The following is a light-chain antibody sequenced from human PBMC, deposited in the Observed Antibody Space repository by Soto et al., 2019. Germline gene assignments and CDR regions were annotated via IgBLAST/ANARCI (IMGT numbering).Light chain of an antibody. CDR3: LQSASSPRT. Sequence: EIVLTQSPGTLSLSPGERATLSCRASQNVGKNFLTWYQQKPGQAPRLLVYGASTRATGIPDRFVGSGSGKDFTLSISRLEPEDFAVYFCLQSASSPRTFGQGTTVEIK. V-gene: IGKV3-20*01. CDR2: GAS. J-gene: IGKJ1*01. CDR1: QNVGKNF.